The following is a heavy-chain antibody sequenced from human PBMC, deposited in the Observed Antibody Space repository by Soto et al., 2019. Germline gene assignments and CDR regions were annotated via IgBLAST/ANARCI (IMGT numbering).Heavy chain of an antibody. D-gene: IGHD4-17*01. CDR3: ARTDYGDYLFAFDI. V-gene: IGHV4-39*01. Sequence: XGTLALTFTVSGGSVSSSSYYWGWIRQPPGKGLEWIGSIYYSGSTYYNPSLKSRVTISVDTSKNQFSLKLSSVTAADTAVYYCARTDYGDYLFAFDIWGQGTMVTVSS. CDR2: IYYSGST. J-gene: IGHJ3*02. CDR1: GGSVSSSSYY.